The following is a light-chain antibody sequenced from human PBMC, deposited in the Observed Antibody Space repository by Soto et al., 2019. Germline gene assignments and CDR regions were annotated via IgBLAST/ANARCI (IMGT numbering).Light chain of an antibody. CDR2: AAS. V-gene: IGKV1-39*01. Sequence: DIQMTQSPSSLSASVGDRVTITCRASQSISSYLNWYQQKPGKAPKLLIYAASSLQSGVPSRFSGSGSGTDFTLTISSLQPADFATYYCQQSYSDLYTFGQGTKLEIK. CDR1: QSISSY. CDR3: QQSYSDLYT. J-gene: IGKJ2*01.